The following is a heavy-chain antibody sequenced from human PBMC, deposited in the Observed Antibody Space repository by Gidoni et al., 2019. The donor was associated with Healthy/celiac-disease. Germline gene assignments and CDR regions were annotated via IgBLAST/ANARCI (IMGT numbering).Heavy chain of an antibody. V-gene: IGHV3-9*01. D-gene: IGHD6-19*01. CDR2: ICWNSGSI. Sequence: EVQLVEYGGGLVQPGRSLRLSCAASGFTFDDYAMHWVRQAPGKGLELVSGICWNSGSIGYADSVKGRFTISRDNAKNSLYLQMNSLRAEDTALYYCAKDAAPYSSGWYDFDYWGQGTLVTVSS. J-gene: IGHJ4*02. CDR3: AKDAAPYSSGWYDFDY. CDR1: GFTFDDYA.